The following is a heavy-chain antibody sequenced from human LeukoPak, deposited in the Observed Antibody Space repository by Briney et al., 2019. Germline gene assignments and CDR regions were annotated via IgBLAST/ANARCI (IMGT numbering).Heavy chain of an antibody. CDR3: ARGGRWLRSRRRPHFHY. CDR1: GYSISSGYY. D-gene: IGHD5-12*01. Sequence: SETLSLTCTVSGYSISSGYYWGWIRRPPGKGLEWIGSIYHSGSTCYNPSLNSRITISVDTSKNQFSLKLNSVTAADTALYYRARGGRWLRSRRRPHFHYRGPQTIVTASS. CDR2: IYHSGST. V-gene: IGHV4-38-2*02. J-gene: IGHJ4*01.